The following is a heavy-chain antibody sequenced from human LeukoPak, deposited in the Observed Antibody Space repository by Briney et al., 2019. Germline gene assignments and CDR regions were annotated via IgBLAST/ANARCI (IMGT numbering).Heavy chain of an antibody. V-gene: IGHV4-34*01. CDR2: INHSGST. J-gene: IGHJ3*02. CDR1: GGSFSGYY. Sequence: SETLSLTCVVYGGSFSGYYWSWIRQPPGKGLEWFGEINHSGSTNDHPSLKSRVTISVDTSKNQFSLKLSSVTAADTAIYYCARGLRTLIAARPSAFDIWGQGTMVTVSS. CDR3: ARGLRTLIAARPSAFDI. D-gene: IGHD6-6*01.